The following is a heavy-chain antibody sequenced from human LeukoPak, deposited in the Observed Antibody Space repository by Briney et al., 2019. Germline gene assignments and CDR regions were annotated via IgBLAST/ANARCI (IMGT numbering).Heavy chain of an antibody. J-gene: IGHJ4*02. CDR3: ARGEDIVVVPAAQFDY. CDR1: GGSISSGGYY. CDR2: IYYSGST. D-gene: IGHD2-2*01. Sequence: SETLSLTCTVSGGSISSGGYYWSWIRQHPGKGLEWIGYIYYSGSTYYNPSLKSRVTISVDTSKNQFSLKLSSVTAADTAVYYCARGEDIVVVPAAQFDYWGQGTLVTVSS. V-gene: IGHV4-31*03.